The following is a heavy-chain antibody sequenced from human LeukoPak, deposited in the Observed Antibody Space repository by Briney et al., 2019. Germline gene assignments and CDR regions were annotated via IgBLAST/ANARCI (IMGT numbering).Heavy chain of an antibody. D-gene: IGHD5-18*01. CDR3: ARGEWIQLSANYYMDV. V-gene: IGHV4-59*08. CDR2: ISHSGIT. Sequence: SETLSLTCTVSGVSISTIYWSWIRQPPGKGLEWIGYISHSGITNYNPSLKSRATISVDTSKNQFSLKLSSVTAADTAVYYCARGEWIQLSANYYMDVWGKGTTVTVSS. J-gene: IGHJ6*03. CDR1: GVSISTIY.